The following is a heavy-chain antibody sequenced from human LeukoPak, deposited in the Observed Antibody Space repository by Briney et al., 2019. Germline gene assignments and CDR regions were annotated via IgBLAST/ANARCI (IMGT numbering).Heavy chain of an antibody. D-gene: IGHD6-13*01. CDR3: ARRRPPRAAAGTHYYFDY. J-gene: IGHJ4*02. CDR1: GFSFGSYG. CDR2: LGSSGGTT. Sequence: GGSLRLSCAASGFSFGSYGMSWVRQAPGKGLEWVSALGSSGGTTNYADSVKGRFTISRDNSKNTLYLQMNSLRAEDTAVYYCARRRPPRAAAGTHYYFDYWGQGTLVTVSS. V-gene: IGHV3-23*01.